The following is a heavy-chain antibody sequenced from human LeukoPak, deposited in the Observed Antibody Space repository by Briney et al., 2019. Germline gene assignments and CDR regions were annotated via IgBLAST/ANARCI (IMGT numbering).Heavy chain of an antibody. CDR3: ADGGYTSSWYVVDY. D-gene: IGHD6-13*01. Sequence: PGGALRLSSAASGFTFCSYGMHRVRQAPGKGLEWGGGISYDGNNKYYAVSVNSHITISRDNSKNNMYLQMSSLRHEDTTVYYCADGGYTSSWYVVDYWGQGTLVTVSS. V-gene: IGHV3-30*03. CDR1: GFTFCSYG. J-gene: IGHJ4*02. CDR2: ISYDGNNK.